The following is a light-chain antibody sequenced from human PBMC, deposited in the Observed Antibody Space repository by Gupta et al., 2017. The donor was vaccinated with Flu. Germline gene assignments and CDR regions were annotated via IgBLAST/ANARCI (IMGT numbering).Light chain of an antibody. J-gene: IGLJ3*02. V-gene: IGLV1-44*01. CDR2: ANN. Sequence: RVTISCSGSSYNIGHDSVTWYQQHPGTAPKLLIYANNRRPSGVPDRFSGSKSGTSASLAISGLQAEDEADYYCAAWDNSLNGVVVGGGTKLTVL. CDR1: SYNIGHDS. CDR3: AAWDNSLNGVV.